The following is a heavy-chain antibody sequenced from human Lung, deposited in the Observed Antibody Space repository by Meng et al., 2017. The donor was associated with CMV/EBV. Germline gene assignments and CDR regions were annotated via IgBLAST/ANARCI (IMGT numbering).Heavy chain of an antibody. CDR3: ARDLLGVPLRYFDLNYYGMGV. V-gene: IGHV4-39*07. J-gene: IGHJ6*02. CDR2: IYYSGST. Sequence: SXTLSLTCTVSGGSISSSSYYWGWIRQPPGKGLEWIGSIYYSGSTYYNPSLKSRVTVSVDTSKNQFSLKLSSVTAADTAVYYCARDLLGVPLRYFDLNYYGMGVWGQGTXVTVSS. CDR1: GGSISSSSYY. D-gene: IGHD3-9*01.